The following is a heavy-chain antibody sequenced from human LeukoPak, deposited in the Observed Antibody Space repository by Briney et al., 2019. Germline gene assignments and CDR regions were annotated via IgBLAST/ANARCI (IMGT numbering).Heavy chain of an antibody. CDR3: AKGNPPVVPAAVYYFDY. Sequence: PGGSLRLSCAASGFTFISYAMSWVRQAPGKGLEWVLAISGSGGSTYYADSVKGRFTISRDNSKNTLYLQLNSLRAEDTAVYYCAKGNPPVVPAAVYYFDYWGEGTLVTVSS. CDR2: ISGSGGST. J-gene: IGHJ4*02. D-gene: IGHD2-2*01. V-gene: IGHV3-23*01. CDR1: GFTFISYA.